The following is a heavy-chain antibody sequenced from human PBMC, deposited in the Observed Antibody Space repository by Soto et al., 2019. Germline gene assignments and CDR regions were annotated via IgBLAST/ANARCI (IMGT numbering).Heavy chain of an antibody. CDR3: ARTLGYCSSTSCYQSGYYYYGMDV. J-gene: IGHJ6*02. D-gene: IGHD2-2*01. V-gene: IGHV5-51*01. CDR1: GYSFTSYW. CDR2: IYPGDSDT. Sequence: GESLKISCKGSGYSFTSYWIGWVRQMPGKGLEWKGIIYPGDSDTRYSPSFQGQVTISADKSISTAYLQWSSLKASDTAMYYCARTLGYCSSTSCYQSGYYYYGMDVWGQGTTVTVSS.